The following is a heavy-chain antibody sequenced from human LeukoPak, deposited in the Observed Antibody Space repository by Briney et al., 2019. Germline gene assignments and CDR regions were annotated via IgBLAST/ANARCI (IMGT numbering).Heavy chain of an antibody. CDR1: GDSLTSYY. CDR2: VYTSGGTTGGT. Sequence: SETLSLTCDLSGDSLTSYYWSWIRQPAGKGLEWIGRVYTSGGTTGGTNYNPSLKSRVTMSLDTSKKQFSLKLSSVTAADTAVYYCARHLTPDYYYYGMDVWGQGTTVTVSS. J-gene: IGHJ6*02. V-gene: IGHV4-4*07. CDR3: ARHLTPDYYYYGMDV. D-gene: IGHD1-14*01.